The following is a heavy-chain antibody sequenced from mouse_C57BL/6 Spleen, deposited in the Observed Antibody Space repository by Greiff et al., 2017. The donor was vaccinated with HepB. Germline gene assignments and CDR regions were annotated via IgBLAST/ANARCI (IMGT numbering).Heavy chain of an antibody. CDR1: GFNIKDDY. D-gene: IGHD1-1*01. V-gene: IGHV14-4*01. CDR3: TIPLGSSAWFAY. CDR2: IDPENGDT. Sequence: DVQLQESGAELVRPGASVKLSCTASGFNIKDDYMHWVKQRPEQGLEWIGWIDPENGDTEYASKFQGKATITADTSSNTAYLQLSSLTSEDTAVYYCTIPLGSSAWFAYWGQGTLVTVSA. J-gene: IGHJ3*01.